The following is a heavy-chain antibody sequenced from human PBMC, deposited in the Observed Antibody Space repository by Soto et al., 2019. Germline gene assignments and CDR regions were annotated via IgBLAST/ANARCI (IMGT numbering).Heavy chain of an antibody. Sequence: AVKVSCKASGFTFTSSAMQWVRQARGQPLEWIGWIVVGSGNTNYAQKFQERVTITRDISTSTAYIELSSLRTEDTAVYYCAAGVDYYDSTPDYWGQGTMVTVSS. V-gene: IGHV1-58*02. CDR3: AAGVDYYDSTPDY. J-gene: IGHJ4*02. CDR1: GFTFTSSA. CDR2: IVVGSGNT. D-gene: IGHD3-22*01.